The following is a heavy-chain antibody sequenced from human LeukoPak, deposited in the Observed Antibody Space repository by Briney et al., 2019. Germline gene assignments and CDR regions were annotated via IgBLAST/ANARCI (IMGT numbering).Heavy chain of an antibody. CDR2: LYHSGST. CDR3: VRLVLEDIYVIAVPDKYYFDY. V-gene: IGHV4-38-2*01. CDR1: GYSIRSGFY. J-gene: IGHJ4*02. Sequence: SETVSLTCAVSGYSIRSGFYWGWIRQPPGKGLEWIGGLYHSGSTHYNPSLKSRVTISVDTSRNQFFLELTSVTAADTALYYCVRLVLEDIYVIAVPDKYYFDYWGQGILVTVSS. D-gene: IGHD6-19*01.